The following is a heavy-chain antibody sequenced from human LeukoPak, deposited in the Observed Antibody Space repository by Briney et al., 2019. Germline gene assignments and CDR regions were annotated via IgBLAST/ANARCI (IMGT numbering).Heavy chain of an antibody. CDR1: GYTFTSYY. D-gene: IGHD1-1*01. CDR2: INPSGGST. Sequence: ASVKVSCKASGYTFTSYYMHWVRQAPGQGLEWMGIINPSGGSTSYAQKFQGRVTMTRDTSTSTAYMELSSLRSEDTAVYYCASCRGATGTTLGRVAFDIWGQGTMVTVSS. CDR3: ASCRGATGTTLGRVAFDI. V-gene: IGHV1-46*01. J-gene: IGHJ3*02.